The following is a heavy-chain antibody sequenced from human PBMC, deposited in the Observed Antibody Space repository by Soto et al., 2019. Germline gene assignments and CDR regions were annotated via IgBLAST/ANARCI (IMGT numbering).Heavy chain of an antibody. V-gene: IGHV3-21*01. CDR1: GFGLSNYY. Sequence: EVQLVESGGGLVKPGESLRLSCVASGFGLSNYYMNWIRQAPGEGLEWVSSISSSGSHTFYTDSVKGRFTISRDNAKNSLYLQMNSLRADDTAVYYCAGTFDSLDYWGQGVLVTVSS. CDR3: AGTFDSLDY. D-gene: IGHD3-22*01. CDR2: ISSSGSHT. J-gene: IGHJ4*02.